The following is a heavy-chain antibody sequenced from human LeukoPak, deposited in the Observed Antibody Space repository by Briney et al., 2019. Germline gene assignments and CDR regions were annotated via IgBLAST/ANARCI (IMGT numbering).Heavy chain of an antibody. CDR2: ISYDGSNK. Sequence: GGSLRLSCAASGFTFSSYAMHWVRQAPGKGLEWVAVISYDGSNKYYADSVKGRFTISRDNSKNTLYLQMNSLRAEDTAVYYCAKDYLPGTLYYFDYWGQGTLVTVSS. J-gene: IGHJ4*02. V-gene: IGHV3-30-3*01. D-gene: IGHD1-7*01. CDR3: AKDYLPGTLYYFDY. CDR1: GFTFSSYA.